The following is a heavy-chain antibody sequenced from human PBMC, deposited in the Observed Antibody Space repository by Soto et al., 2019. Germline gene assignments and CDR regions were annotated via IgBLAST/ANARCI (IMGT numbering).Heavy chain of an antibody. CDR2: IIPIFGTA. J-gene: IGHJ4*02. V-gene: IGHV1-69*13. CDR1: GGTFSSYA. Sequence: VASVKVSCKASGGTFSSYAISWVRQAPGQGLEWMGGIIPIFGTANYAQKFQGRVTITADESTSTAYMELSSLRSEDTAVYYCASMTYYYDSRSPPHDQEGTHFDYWGQGTLVTVSS. CDR3: ASMTYYYDSRSPPHDQEGTHFDY. D-gene: IGHD3-22*01.